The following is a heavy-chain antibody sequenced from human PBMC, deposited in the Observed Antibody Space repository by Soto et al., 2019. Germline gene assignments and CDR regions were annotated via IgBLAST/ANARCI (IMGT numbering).Heavy chain of an antibody. CDR1: GFTFGDYA. J-gene: IGHJ4*02. D-gene: IGHD1-26*01. Sequence: GGSLRLSCIASGFTFGDYAMSWFRQAPGKGLEWVGFIRSKAYGGTTEYAASVKGRFTISRDDSKSIAYLQMNSLKTEDTAVYYCTSGSYSRGRGYFDYWGQGTLVTVSS. CDR2: IRSKAYGGTT. CDR3: TSGSYSRGRGYFDY. V-gene: IGHV3-49*03.